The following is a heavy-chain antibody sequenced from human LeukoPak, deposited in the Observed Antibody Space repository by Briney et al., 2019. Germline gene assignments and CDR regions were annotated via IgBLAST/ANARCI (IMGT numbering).Heavy chain of an antibody. V-gene: IGHV3-48*01. J-gene: IGHJ5*02. CDR3: AKALSNYDILTGYYSARWFDP. CDR2: ISSSSSTI. CDR1: GFTFSSYS. D-gene: IGHD3-9*01. Sequence: PGGSLRLSCAASGFTFSSYSMNWVRQAPGKGLEWVSYISSSSSTIYYADSVKGRFTISRDNSKNTLYLQMNSLRAEDTAVYYCAKALSNYDILTGYYSARWFDPWGQGTLVTVSS.